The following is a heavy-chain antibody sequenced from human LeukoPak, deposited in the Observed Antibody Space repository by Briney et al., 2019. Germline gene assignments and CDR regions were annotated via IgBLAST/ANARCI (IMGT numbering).Heavy chain of an antibody. D-gene: IGHD3-10*01. V-gene: IGHV3-30*18. CDR3: AKDRLKYLLLGIDF. CDR2: LSHDGGNN. CDR1: GFTFSTYG. Sequence: GSLRLSCAASGFTFSTYGMHWVRQAPGKGLEWVAVLSHDGGNNFYADSVKGRFTISRDNSKNTLYLQMNSLRPDDTAVYYCAKDRLKYLLLGIDFWGQGALVTVSS. J-gene: IGHJ4*02.